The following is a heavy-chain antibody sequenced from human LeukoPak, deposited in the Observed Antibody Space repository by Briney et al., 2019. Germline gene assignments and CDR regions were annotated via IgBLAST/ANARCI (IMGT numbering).Heavy chain of an antibody. V-gene: IGHV1-8*01. CDR1: GYTFTSYD. Sequence: ASVKVSCKASGYTFTSYDINWVRQATGQGLEWMGWMNPNSGNTGYAQKFQGRVTMPRNTSISTVYMELSSLRSEDTDVYYCARDADSSGWSPWYYGMDVWGQGTTVTVSS. CDR3: ARDADSSGWSPWYYGMDV. CDR2: MNPNSGNT. D-gene: IGHD6-19*01. J-gene: IGHJ6*02.